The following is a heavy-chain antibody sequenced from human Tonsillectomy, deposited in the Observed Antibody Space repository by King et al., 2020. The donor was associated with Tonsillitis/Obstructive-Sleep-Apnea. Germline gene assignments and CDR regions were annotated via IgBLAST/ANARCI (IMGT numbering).Heavy chain of an antibody. CDR2: IYYSGST. CDR1: GGSISSSSYY. V-gene: IGHV4-39*01. Sequence: QLQESGPGLVKPSETLSLTCTVSGGSISSSSYYWGWIRQPPGKGLEWIGSIYYSGSTYYNPSLKSRVTISVDTSKNQFSLKLSSVTAADTAVYYCAGHIAGGQWLVPFDYWGQGTLVTVSS. J-gene: IGHJ4*02. CDR3: AGHIAGGQWLVPFDY. D-gene: IGHD6-19*01.